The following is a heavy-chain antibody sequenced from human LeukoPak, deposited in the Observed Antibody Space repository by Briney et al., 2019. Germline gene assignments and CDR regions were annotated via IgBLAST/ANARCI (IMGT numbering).Heavy chain of an antibody. CDR1: GFTFSRFW. CDR2: IDQSGGRN. V-gene: IGHV3-7*05. D-gene: IGHD3-16*01. Sequence: PGGSLRLSCAASGFTFSRFWMNWVRQAPGRGLEWVANIDQSGGRNNYVGSVKGRFTISRDNAKNSLFLEMSSLRADDTAVYFCARDVEGGTFDIWGQGTTVTVSS. J-gene: IGHJ3*02. CDR3: ARDVEGGTFDI.